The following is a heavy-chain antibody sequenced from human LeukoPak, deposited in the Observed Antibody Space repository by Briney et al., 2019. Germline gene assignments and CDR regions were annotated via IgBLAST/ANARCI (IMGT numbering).Heavy chain of an antibody. D-gene: IGHD3-10*01. CDR2: ISAYSGNT. Sequence: ASVKVSCKASGYTFTSYGISWVRQAPGQGLEWMGWISAYSGNTNYAQKLQGRVTMTTDTSTSTAYMELRSLRSDDTAVYYCARVNMVRGVPLGDFDYWGQGTLVTVSS. J-gene: IGHJ4*02. CDR3: ARVNMVRGVPLGDFDY. CDR1: GYTFTSYG. V-gene: IGHV1-18*01.